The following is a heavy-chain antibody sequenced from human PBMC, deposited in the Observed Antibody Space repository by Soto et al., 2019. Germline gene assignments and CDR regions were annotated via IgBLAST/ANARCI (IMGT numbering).Heavy chain of an antibody. Sequence: EVQLLESGGGLVQPGGSLTLSCAASGFTFSSYAMSWVRQAPGKGLEWVSAISGSGQNTYYAESVKGRFTISRDNSKNTLYLQLNSLRAEDTAIYYCAKAFPPYYGSGSSYYFTFWGQGTLVTVSS. D-gene: IGHD3-10*01. CDR1: GFTFSSYA. CDR3: AKAFPPYYGSGSSYYFTF. V-gene: IGHV3-23*01. CDR2: ISGSGQNT. J-gene: IGHJ4*02.